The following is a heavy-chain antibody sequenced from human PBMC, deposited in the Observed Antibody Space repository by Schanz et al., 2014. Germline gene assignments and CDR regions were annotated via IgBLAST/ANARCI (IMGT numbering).Heavy chain of an antibody. CDR1: GFTFSSYG. V-gene: IGHV3-NL1*01. D-gene: IGHD2-15*01. Sequence: VQLVESGGGLVQPGGSLRLSCVASGFTFSSYGMHWVRQAPGKGLEWVSALSGSGGSTYYADSVKGRFTISRDNSKNTLYLQMNTLRAEDTAVYYCARDRGYCSGGSCLTFDYWGQGTLVTVSS. CDR3: ARDRGYCSGGSCLTFDY. CDR2: LSGSGGST. J-gene: IGHJ4*02.